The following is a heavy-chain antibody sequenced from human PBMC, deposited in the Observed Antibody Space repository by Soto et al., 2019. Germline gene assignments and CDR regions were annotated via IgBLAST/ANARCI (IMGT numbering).Heavy chain of an antibody. J-gene: IGHJ4*02. Sequence: SETLSLTCTVSGGSISSSSYYWGWIRQPPGKGLEWIGSIYYSGTTYYNPSLKSRVTISVDTSKNQFSLELSSVTAADTAVYYCARGSRDGYNPAFDYWGQGTLVTVSS. CDR3: ARGSRDGYNPAFDY. CDR1: GGSISSSSYY. D-gene: IGHD5-12*01. V-gene: IGHV4-39*07. CDR2: IYYSGTT.